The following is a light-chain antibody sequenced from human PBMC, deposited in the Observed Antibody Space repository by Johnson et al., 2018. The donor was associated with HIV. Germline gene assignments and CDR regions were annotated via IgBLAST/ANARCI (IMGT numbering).Light chain of an antibody. Sequence: HSVLTQPPSVSAAPGQKVTISCSGSSSNIGNNYVSWYQQLPGTAPKPLIYDNNKRPSGIPDRFSGSKSGTSATLGITGLQTGDEADYYCGTWDSGLGALYVFGTGTKVTVL. CDR1: SSNIGNNY. V-gene: IGLV1-51*01. CDR3: GTWDSGLGALYV. J-gene: IGLJ1*01. CDR2: DNN.